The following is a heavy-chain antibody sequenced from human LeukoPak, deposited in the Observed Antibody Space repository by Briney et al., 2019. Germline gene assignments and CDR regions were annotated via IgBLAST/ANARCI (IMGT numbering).Heavy chain of an antibody. Sequence: GSLRLSCAASGFTFRSYAMTWVRQAPGKGLEWVSTVSGSGGGTFYADSVKGRFTISRDNSKNTIYLQINSLRAEDTAVYYCAKLRNSGYDHDAFGIWGQGTMVTVSS. CDR2: VSGSGGGT. V-gene: IGHV3-23*01. J-gene: IGHJ3*02. CDR3: AKLRNSGYDHDAFGI. D-gene: IGHD5-12*01. CDR1: GFTFRSYA.